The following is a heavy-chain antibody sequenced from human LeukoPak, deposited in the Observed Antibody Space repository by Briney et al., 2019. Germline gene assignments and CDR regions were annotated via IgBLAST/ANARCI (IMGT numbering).Heavy chain of an antibody. CDR3: ARALYGDYVNFDY. CDR1: GDSIGSYY. V-gene: IGHV4-59*01. J-gene: IGHJ4*02. D-gene: IGHD4-17*01. CDR2: INYIGST. Sequence: SETLSLTCTVSGDSIGSYYWSWIRQPPGKGLEWIGYINYIGSTNYNPSLKSRVTISVDTSKNQFSLNLSSVTAADTAVYYCARALYGDYVNFDYWGQGTLVTVSS.